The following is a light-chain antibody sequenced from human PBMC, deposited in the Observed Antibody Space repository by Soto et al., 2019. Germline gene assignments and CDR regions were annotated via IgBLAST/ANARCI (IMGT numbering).Light chain of an antibody. J-gene: IGLJ1*01. Sequence: QSALTQPPSASGSPGQSVTISCTGTSSDVGGYNYVSWYQQHPGKAPKLMIYEVSKRPSGVPDRFSGSKSGNTASLTVPGLQAEDEADYYCSSYAGSNREVFGTGTKVTVL. CDR2: EVS. CDR1: SSDVGGYNY. CDR3: SSYAGSNREV. V-gene: IGLV2-8*01.